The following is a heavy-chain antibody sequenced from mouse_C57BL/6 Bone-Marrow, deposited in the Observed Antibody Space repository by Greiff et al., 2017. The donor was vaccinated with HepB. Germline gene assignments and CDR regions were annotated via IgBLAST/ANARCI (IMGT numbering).Heavy chain of an antibody. Sequence: VQLQQSGAELVKPGASVKMSCKASGYTFTSYWITWVKQRPGQGLEWIGDIYPGSGSTNYNEKFKSKATLTVDTSSSTAYMQLSSLTSEDSAVYYCARGRGLRAWFAYWGQGTLVTVSA. CDR2: IYPGSGST. CDR3: ARGRGLRAWFAY. V-gene: IGHV1-55*01. D-gene: IGHD1-1*01. CDR1: GYTFTSYW. J-gene: IGHJ3*01.